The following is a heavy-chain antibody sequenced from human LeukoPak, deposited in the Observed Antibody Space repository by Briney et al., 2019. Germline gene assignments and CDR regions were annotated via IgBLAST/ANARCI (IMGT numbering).Heavy chain of an antibody. CDR2: ISAYNGNT. J-gene: IGHJ4*02. CDR1: GYTFTSYG. D-gene: IGHD3-3*01. Sequence: GASVKVSCKASGYTFTSYGISWVRQAPGQGLEWMGWISAYNGNTNYAQKLQGRVTMTTDTSTSTAYMELRSLRSDDTAVYYCVAIVGATYYDFWSGYYLFDYWGQGTLVTVSP. V-gene: IGHV1-18*01. CDR3: VAIVGATYYDFWSGYYLFDY.